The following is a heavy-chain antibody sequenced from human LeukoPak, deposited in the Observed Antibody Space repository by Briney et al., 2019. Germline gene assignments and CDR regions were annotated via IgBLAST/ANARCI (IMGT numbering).Heavy chain of an antibody. CDR1: GGSFSGYY. CDR3: VRDFMYNTACTGC. J-gene: IGHJ4*02. D-gene: IGHD5-18*01. V-gene: IGHV4-34*01. CDR2: INHSGST. Sequence: SETLSLTCAVYGGSFSGYYWSWIRQPPGKGLEWIGEINHSGSTNYNPSLKSRVTISVDTSKNQFSLKLSSVTAADTAVYYCVRDFMYNTACTGCWGQGTLVTVSS.